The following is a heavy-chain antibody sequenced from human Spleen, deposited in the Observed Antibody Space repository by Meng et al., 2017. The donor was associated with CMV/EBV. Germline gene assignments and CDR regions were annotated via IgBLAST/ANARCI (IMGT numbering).Heavy chain of an antibody. CDR3: ATGEFDGSYYYGLDV. D-gene: IGHD5-24*01. CDR2: IIPTFGTP. Sequence: SVQVSCKASGGTFSDYAISWARQAPGQGLEWMGGIIPTFGTPNYAQKFQDRVSITTDEATSTSYMDLSGLRSEDTAIYYCATGEFDGSYYYGLDVWGQGTTVTVSS. V-gene: IGHV1-69*05. CDR1: GGTFSDYA. J-gene: IGHJ6*02.